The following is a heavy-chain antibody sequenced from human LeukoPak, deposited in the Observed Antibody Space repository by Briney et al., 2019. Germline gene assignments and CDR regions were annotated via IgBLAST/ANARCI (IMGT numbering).Heavy chain of an antibody. CDR1: GFTVSSNY. CDR2: IYSGGST. J-gene: IGHJ6*03. CDR3: ARESRYYDILTGYYSAYYYMDV. Sequence: GGSLRLSCAASGFTVSSNYMSWVRQAPGKGLEWVSVIYSGGSTYYADSVKGRFTISRDNSKNTLYLQMNSLRAEDTAVYYCARESRYYDILTGYYSAYYYMDVWGKGTTVTISS. V-gene: IGHV3-53*01. D-gene: IGHD3-9*01.